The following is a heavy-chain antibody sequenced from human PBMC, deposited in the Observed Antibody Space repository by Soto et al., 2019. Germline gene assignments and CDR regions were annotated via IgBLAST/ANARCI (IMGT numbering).Heavy chain of an antibody. CDR2: IYPGDSDT. CDR1: GYSFTSYW. V-gene: IGHV5-51*01. J-gene: IGHJ6*02. CDR3: ARFGTAARRQYYYYYGMDV. D-gene: IGHD6-6*01. Sequence: GESLKISCKGSGYSFTSYWIGWVRQMPGKGLEWMGIIYPGDSDTRYSPSFQGQVTISAEKSISTAYLQWSSLKASDTAMYYCARFGTAARRQYYYYYGMDVWGQGTTVTVSS.